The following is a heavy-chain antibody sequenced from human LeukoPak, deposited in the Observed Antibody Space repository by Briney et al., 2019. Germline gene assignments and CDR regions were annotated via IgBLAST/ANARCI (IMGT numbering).Heavy chain of an antibody. Sequence: PGGSLRLSCAASGFTFSSYGMHWVRQAPGKGLEWVAFIRYDGSNKYYADSVKGRFTISRDNSKNTLYLQMNSLRAEDTAVYYCAKRGAGVDIVATITSYGMDVWGQRTTVTVSS. CDR3: AKRGAGVDIVATITSYGMDV. CDR2: IRYDGSNK. D-gene: IGHD5-12*01. V-gene: IGHV3-30*02. J-gene: IGHJ6*02. CDR1: GFTFSSYG.